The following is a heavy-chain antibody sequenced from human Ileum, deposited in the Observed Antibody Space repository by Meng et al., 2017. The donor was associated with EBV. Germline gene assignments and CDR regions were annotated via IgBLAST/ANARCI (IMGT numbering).Heavy chain of an antibody. Sequence: QWRLQGSGPGLAKPSGTLSPTCAVSGGSISSSNWWSWVRQPPGKGLEWIGEIYHSGSTNYNPSLKSRVTISVDKSKNQFSLKLSSVTAADTAVYYCASFPPPGKQWLVTDYWGQGTLVTVSS. CDR1: GGSISSSNW. CDR3: ASFPPPGKQWLVTDY. D-gene: IGHD6-19*01. CDR2: IYHSGST. V-gene: IGHV4-4*02. J-gene: IGHJ4*02.